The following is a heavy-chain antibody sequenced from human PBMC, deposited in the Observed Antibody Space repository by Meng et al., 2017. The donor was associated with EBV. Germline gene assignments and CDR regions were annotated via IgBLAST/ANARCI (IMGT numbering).Heavy chain of an antibody. CDR1: GGPFRYYA. V-gene: IGHV1-69*01. CDR3: ASESGRGYTPDY. D-gene: IGHD3-10*01. Sequence: QVQLGTPAAGVKKTGSSVKVSCKTSGGPFRYYAISWVRQAPGQGLEWLGGFLPRLGAPNYAQKFHGRVKITADESTSTHYMDLSSLRSEDTAIYYCASESGRGYTPDYWGQGTPVTVSS. J-gene: IGHJ4*02. CDR2: FLPRLGAP.